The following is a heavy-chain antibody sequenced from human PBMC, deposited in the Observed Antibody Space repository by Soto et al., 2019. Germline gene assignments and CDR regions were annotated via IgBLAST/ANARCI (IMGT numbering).Heavy chain of an antibody. D-gene: IGHD2-8*01. Sequence: SETLSLTCTVSGGSISSGGYYWSWIRQHPGKGLEWIGYIYSNGNTNYNPSLKSRVTISVDTSKNQFSLKLSSVTAADTAVYYCARQGLSPYYYYYYMDVWGEGTTVTVSS. V-gene: IGHV4-31*03. J-gene: IGHJ6*03. CDR3: ARQGLSPYYYYYYMDV. CDR1: GGSISSGGYY. CDR2: IYSNGNT.